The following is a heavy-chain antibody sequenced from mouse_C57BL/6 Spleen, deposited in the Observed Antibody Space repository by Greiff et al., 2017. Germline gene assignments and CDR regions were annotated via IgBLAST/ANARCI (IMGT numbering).Heavy chain of an antibody. CDR2: ISYSGST. Sequence: VQLQQSGPGMVKPSQSLSLTCTVTGYSITSGYDWHWIRHFPGNKLEWMGYISYSGSTNYNPSLKSRISITHDTSKNHFFLKLNSVTTEDTATYYCARGGTGTFAYWGQGTLVTVSA. CDR3: ARGGTGTFAY. D-gene: IGHD4-1*01. CDR1: GYSITSGYD. J-gene: IGHJ3*01. V-gene: IGHV3-1*01.